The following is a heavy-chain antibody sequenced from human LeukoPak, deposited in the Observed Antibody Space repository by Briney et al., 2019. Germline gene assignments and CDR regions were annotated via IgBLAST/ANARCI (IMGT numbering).Heavy chain of an antibody. CDR1: GGAISSYY. D-gene: IGHD3-9*01. J-gene: IGHJ5*02. V-gene: IGHV4-59*08. CDR2: IYYSGST. Sequence: SETLSLTCTVSGGAISSYYWSWIRKPPGKGLEWIGYIYYSGSTNYNPSLKSRVTISVDTSKNQFSLKLSSVTAADTAVYYCARTTGYSQYNWFDPWGQGTLVTVSS. CDR3: ARTTGYSQYNWFDP.